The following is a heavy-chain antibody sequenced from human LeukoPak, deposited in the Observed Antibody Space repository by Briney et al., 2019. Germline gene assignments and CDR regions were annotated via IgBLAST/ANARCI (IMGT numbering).Heavy chain of an antibody. J-gene: IGHJ4*02. CDR3: ARAGCSSTSCRFLDY. V-gene: IGHV3-21*01. Sequence: GGSLRLSCAASGFTFSSYSMNWVRQAPGKGLEWASSISSSSSYIYYADSVKGRFTISRDNAKNSLYLQMNSLRAEDTAVYYCARAGCSSTSCRFLDYWGQGTLVTVSS. CDR1: GFTFSSYS. D-gene: IGHD2-2*01. CDR2: ISSSSSYI.